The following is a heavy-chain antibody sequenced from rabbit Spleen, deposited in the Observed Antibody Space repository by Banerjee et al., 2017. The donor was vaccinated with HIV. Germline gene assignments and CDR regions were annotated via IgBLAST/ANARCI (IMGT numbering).Heavy chain of an antibody. J-gene: IGHJ4*01. CDR2: IDPVFGTT. Sequence: VKPGASLTLTCTASGFSFSSSDWIYWVRQAPGKGLGWIGYIDPVFGTTYYASWAKGRFTISKTSSTTVTLQMTSLTVADTATYFCAREKSGIVGYDLWGPGTLVTVS. CDR1: GFSFSSSDW. CDR3: AREKSGIVGYDL. D-gene: IGHD6-1*01. V-gene: IGHV1S45*01.